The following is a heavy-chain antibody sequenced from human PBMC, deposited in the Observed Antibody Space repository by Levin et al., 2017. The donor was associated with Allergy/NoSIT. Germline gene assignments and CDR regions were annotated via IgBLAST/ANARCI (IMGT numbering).Heavy chain of an antibody. CDR2: ISAYNGNT. CDR1: GYTFTSYG. D-gene: IGHD1-14*01. CDR3: ARDPFPEVEPLGNAFDI. J-gene: IGHJ3*02. Sequence: ASVKVSCKASGYTFTSYGISWVRQAPGQGLEWMGWISAYNGNTNYAQKLQGRVTMTTDTSTSTAYMELRSLRSDDTAVYYCARDPFPEVEPLGNAFDIWGQGTMVTVSS. V-gene: IGHV1-18*01.